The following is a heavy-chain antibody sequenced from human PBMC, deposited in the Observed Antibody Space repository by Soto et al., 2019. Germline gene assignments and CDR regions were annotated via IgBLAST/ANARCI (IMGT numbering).Heavy chain of an antibody. D-gene: IGHD5-18*01. V-gene: IGHV3-30-3*01. CDR3: ARDRRKLDTAMVTYYYYGMDV. CDR2: ISYDGSNK. J-gene: IGHJ6*02. Sequence: GGSLRLSCAASGFTFSSYAMHWVRQAPGKGLEWVAVISYDGSNKYYADSVKGRFTISRDNSKNTLYLQMNSLRAEDTAVYYCARDRRKLDTAMVTYYYYGMDVWGQGTTVTVSS. CDR1: GFTFSSYA.